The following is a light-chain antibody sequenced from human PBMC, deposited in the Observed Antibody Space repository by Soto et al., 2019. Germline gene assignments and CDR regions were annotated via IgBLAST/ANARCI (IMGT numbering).Light chain of an antibody. V-gene: IGKV3-11*01. Sequence: EIVLTQSPATLSLSPGERATLSCRASQSVSSYLAWYQQKPGQAPRLLIYDAPNRATGIPARFSGSGSGTDFTLTISSLEPEDFAVYYCQQRSNWAPFTFGPGTKVDIK. CDR2: DAP. CDR1: QSVSSY. J-gene: IGKJ3*01. CDR3: QQRSNWAPFT.